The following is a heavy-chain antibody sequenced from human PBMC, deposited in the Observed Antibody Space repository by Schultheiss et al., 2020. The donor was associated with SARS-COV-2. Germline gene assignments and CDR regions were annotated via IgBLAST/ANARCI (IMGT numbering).Heavy chain of an antibody. Sequence: SETLSLTCTVSGGSISSYYWSWIRQPPGKGLEWIGYIYYSGSTNYNPSLKSRVTISVDTSKNQFSLKLSSVTAADTAVYYCARLKPMGSSSSHFDYWGQGTLVTVSS. CDR1: GGSISSYY. V-gene: IGHV4-59*12. J-gene: IGHJ4*02. D-gene: IGHD6-6*01. CDR3: ARLKPMGSSSSHFDY. CDR2: IYYSGST.